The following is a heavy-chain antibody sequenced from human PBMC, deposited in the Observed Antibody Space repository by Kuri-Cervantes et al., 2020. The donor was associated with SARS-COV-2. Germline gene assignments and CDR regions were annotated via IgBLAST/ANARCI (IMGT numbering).Heavy chain of an antibody. D-gene: IGHD6-13*01. CDR2: MNPNSGDT. Sequence: ASVKVSCKASGYTFTSYDINWVRQATGQGLEWMGWMNPNSGDTGYAQKFQGRVTITRNTSISTAYMELSNLRSEDTAVYYCAKDVAAGTRAPPEYFQHWGQGTLVTVSS. CDR1: GYTFTSYD. CDR3: AKDVAAGTRAPPEYFQH. J-gene: IGHJ1*01. V-gene: IGHV1-8*03.